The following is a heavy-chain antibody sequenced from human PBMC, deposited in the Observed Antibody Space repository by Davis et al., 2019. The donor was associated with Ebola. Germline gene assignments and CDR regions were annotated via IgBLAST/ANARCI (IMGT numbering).Heavy chain of an antibody. J-gene: IGHJ4*02. D-gene: IGHD2-2*01. CDR2: ISSGSDYT. V-gene: IGHV3-21*01. CDR1: GFTFSSYR. Sequence: GESLKISCAASGFTFSSYRMNWVRQAPGKGLEWVSSISSGSDYTYYADSLKGRFTISRDDAKNSLYLHMNSLRAEDTAVYYCARRTPPDYWGQGTLVTVSS. CDR3: ARRTPPDY.